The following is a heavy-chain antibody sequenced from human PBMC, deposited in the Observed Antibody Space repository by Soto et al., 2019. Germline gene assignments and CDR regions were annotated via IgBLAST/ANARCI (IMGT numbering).Heavy chain of an antibody. V-gene: IGHV4-34*01. D-gene: IGHD3-9*01. CDR1: GGSFSGYY. CDR2: INHSGST. Sequence: QVQLQQWGAGLLKPSETLSLTCAVYGGSFSGYYWSWIRQPPGKGLEWIGEINHSGSTNYNPSLKSRVTISVXXSXNXXSLKLSSVTAADTAVYYCARAHLWGYDILTGYIDYWGQGTLVTVSS. CDR3: ARAHLWGYDILTGYIDY. J-gene: IGHJ4*02.